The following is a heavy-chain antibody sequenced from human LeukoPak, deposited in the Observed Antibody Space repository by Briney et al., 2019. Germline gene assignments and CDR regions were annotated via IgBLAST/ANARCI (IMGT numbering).Heavy chain of an antibody. V-gene: IGHV3-23*01. CDR3: GKAFGGVRVYFDC. J-gene: IGHJ4*02. Sequence: GGSLRLSCAASGFTFSSYAMSWVRQAPGKGLEWVSAISGSGGSTYYADSVKGRFTISRDNSKNTLYLQMNSLRDEDTAVYYFGKAFGGVRVYFDCGGQATLVTVSS. D-gene: IGHD3-16*01. CDR1: GFTFSSYA. CDR2: ISGSGGST.